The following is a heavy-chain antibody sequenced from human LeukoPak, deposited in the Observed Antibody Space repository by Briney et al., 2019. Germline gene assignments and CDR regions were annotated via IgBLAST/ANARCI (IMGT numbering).Heavy chain of an antibody. J-gene: IGHJ4*02. CDR3: ARDKQLGY. D-gene: IGHD6-13*01. CDR1: GFTFSEYS. V-gene: IGHV3-21*01. CDR2: ISSGSSYI. Sequence: GGSLRLSCAASGFTFSEYSMNWVRQAPGKGLEWVSSISSGSSYIYYAGSLKGRFTISRDNAKNSLYLQLNRLRAEGTAVYYCARDKQLGYWGQGTLVTVSS.